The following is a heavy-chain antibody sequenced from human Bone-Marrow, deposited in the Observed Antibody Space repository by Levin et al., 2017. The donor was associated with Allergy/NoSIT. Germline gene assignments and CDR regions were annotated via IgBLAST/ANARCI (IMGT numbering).Heavy chain of an antibody. J-gene: IGHJ4*02. V-gene: IGHV4-59*08. CDR1: GGSISGYY. CDR3: TRLHCSHNCYPGD. D-gene: IGHD2-15*01. Sequence: SETLSLTCTVSGGSISGYYGSWIRQPPGGGLEWLGYIYYTGSAQYNPSLKSRVAISVDTSRDQFSLELNSVTAADTAVYFCTRLHCSHNCYPGDWSQGILVTVSS. CDR2: IYYTGSA.